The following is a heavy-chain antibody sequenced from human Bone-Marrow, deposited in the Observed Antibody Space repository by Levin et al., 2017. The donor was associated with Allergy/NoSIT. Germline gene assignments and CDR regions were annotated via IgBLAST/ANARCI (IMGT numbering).Heavy chain of an antibody. J-gene: IGHJ4*02. D-gene: IGHD3-10*01. V-gene: IGHV3-23*01. CDR3: AKGDGFRPRFDY. CDR2: ISGSGGTT. Sequence: HPGGSLRLSCAASGFTFSSYAMSWVRQAPGKGLEWVSAISGSGGTTYYADSVKGRFTISRDNSKNTLCLQMNNLRAEDTALYYCAKGDGFRPRFDYWGQGALVTVSS. CDR1: GFTFSSYA.